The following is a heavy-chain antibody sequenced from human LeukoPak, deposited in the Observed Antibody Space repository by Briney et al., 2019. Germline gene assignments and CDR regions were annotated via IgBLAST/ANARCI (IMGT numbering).Heavy chain of an antibody. Sequence: SGGSLRLSCAASGFTFSSYAMSWVRQAPGKGLEWVAVIWYDGSNKYYADSVKGRFTISRDNSKNTLYLQMNSLRAEDTAVYYCARGESDYGFYYYYGMDIWGQGTTVTVSS. CDR3: ARGESDYGFYYYYGMDI. V-gene: IGHV3-33*08. CDR1: GFTFSSYA. J-gene: IGHJ6*02. D-gene: IGHD4-17*01. CDR2: IWYDGSNK.